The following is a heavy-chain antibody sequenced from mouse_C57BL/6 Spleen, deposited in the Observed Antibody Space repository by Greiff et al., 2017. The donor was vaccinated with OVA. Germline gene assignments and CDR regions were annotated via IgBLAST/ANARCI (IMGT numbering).Heavy chain of an antibody. CDR3: ARKLDEMDY. J-gene: IGHJ4*01. Sequence: VPLQQSWAALARPCSSVPMSCQSSFYSFTSYSMHWVIQRPGPGLDWIGYINPSSGYTKYNQKFKDKATLTADKSSSTAYMQLSSLTSEDSAVYYCARKLDEMDYWGQGTSVTVSS. CDR2: INPSSGYT. V-gene: IGHV1-4*01. CDR1: FYSFTSYS.